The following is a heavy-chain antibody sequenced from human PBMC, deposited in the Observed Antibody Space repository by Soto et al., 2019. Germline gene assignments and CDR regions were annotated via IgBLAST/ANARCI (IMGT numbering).Heavy chain of an antibody. CDR1: GFTFSSYA. CDR3: AKGRVIFGGVTSNYFDY. J-gene: IGHJ4*02. D-gene: IGHD3-3*01. Sequence: GGSLRLSCAASGFTFSSYAMSWVRQAPGKGLEWVSAISGSGGSTYYADSVKGRFTISRDNSKNTLYLQMNSLRAEDMAVDYCAKGRVIFGGVTSNYFDYWGQGTLVTVSS. CDR2: ISGSGGST. V-gene: IGHV3-23*01.